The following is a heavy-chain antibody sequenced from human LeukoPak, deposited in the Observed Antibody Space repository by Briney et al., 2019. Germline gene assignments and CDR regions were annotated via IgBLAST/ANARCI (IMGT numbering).Heavy chain of an antibody. Sequence: PGGSLRLSCAASGFNFGYAWMTWVRQAPGKGLEWVGRIKSNNQGGTTDYAAPVKGRFSISRDDAKNRLYLQMNSLRTEDTAVYYCARDRNSFDIWGQGTVVTVSS. J-gene: IGHJ3*02. CDR3: ARDRNSFDI. CDR2: IKSNNQGGTT. CDR1: GFNFGYAW. D-gene: IGHD4-23*01. V-gene: IGHV3-15*01.